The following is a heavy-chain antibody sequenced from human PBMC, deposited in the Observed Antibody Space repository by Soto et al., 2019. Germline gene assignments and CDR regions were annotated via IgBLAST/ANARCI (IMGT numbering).Heavy chain of an antibody. CDR3: ARDLGQGNGPFDY. CDR1: GFTFNTYG. V-gene: IGHV3-33*01. D-gene: IGHD1-26*01. J-gene: IGHJ4*02. CDR2: IWHDGGKK. Sequence: QVQLVESGGGVVQPGRSLRLSCAASGFTFNTYGMHWVLQAPGKGLEWVAVIWHDGGKKYYADSAKGRFTISRDNSKNTLFLQMNSLRAEDTAVYYCARDLGQGNGPFDYWGQGTLVTVSS.